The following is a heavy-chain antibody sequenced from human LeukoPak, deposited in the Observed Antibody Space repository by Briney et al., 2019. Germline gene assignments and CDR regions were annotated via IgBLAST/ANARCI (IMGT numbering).Heavy chain of an antibody. J-gene: IGHJ4*02. D-gene: IGHD1-26*01. CDR3: ATGPWELDY. Sequence: PSETLSLTCSVSGGSITNHDRAWIRQPPGKGLEWIGYLSGTGSGSTHYSPSLESRVTISVDTSKNQFSPNLNSVIAADTAVYYCATGPWELDYWGQGILVTVSS. CDR2: LSGTGSGST. CDR1: GGSITNHD. V-gene: IGHV4-59*08.